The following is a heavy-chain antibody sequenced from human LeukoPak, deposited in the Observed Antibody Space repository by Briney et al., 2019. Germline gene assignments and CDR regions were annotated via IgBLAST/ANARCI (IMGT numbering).Heavy chain of an antibody. J-gene: IGHJ6*03. CDR2: IIPIFGTA. CDR1: GGTFSSYA. Sequence: GASVKVSCKASGGTFSSYAISWVRQAPGQGLEWMGGIIPIFGTANYAQKFQGRVTITTDESTSTAYMELGSLRSEDTAVYYCAREDYYYYYMDVWGKGTTVTVSS. V-gene: IGHV1-69*05. CDR3: AREDYYYYYMDV.